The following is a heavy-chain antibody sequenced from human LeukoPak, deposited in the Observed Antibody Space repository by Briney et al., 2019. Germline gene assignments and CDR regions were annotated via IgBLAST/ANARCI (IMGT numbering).Heavy chain of an antibody. J-gene: IGHJ5*02. CDR3: VRGSSGTAVRGISWAWFDP. V-gene: IGHV3-7*05. Sequence: GGSLRLSCAASGFTFSNYAMTWVRQAPGRGLEWVANINQDGSQKYSVDSVKGRFTISRDNAKSSLYLQMNSLRAEDTAVYYCVRGSSGTAVRGISWAWFDPWGQGTLVTVSS. CDR2: INQDGSQK. D-gene: IGHD3-10*01. CDR1: GFTFSNYA.